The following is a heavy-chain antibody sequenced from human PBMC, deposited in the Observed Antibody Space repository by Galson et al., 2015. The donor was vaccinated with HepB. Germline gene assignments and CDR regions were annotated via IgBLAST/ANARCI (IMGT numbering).Heavy chain of an antibody. CDR1: GVTFSRYW. CDR3: AKDHGGPDDY. D-gene: IGHD5-24*01. Sequence: SLRLSCAASGVTFSRYWMHWVRQVPGKGLVWVSRINEDGSTRSYADSVRGRFTISRDNAKNMVYLQMNSLRFEETAVYYCAKDHGGPDDYWGQGTLVTVSS. CDR2: INEDGSTR. V-gene: IGHV3-74*01. J-gene: IGHJ4*02.